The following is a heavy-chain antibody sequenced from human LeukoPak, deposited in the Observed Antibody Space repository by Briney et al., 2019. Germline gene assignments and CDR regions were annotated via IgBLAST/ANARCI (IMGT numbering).Heavy chain of an antibody. V-gene: IGHV4-59*08. CDR2: IYYSGST. Sequence: PSETLSLTCTVSGGSISSYYWSWIRQPPGKGLEWIGYIYYSGSTNYNPSLTGRVTISLDTSKNQFSLKLSSVTAADTAVYYCARHKGDTALRAFDMWGQGTMVTVSS. D-gene: IGHD5-18*01. CDR3: ARHKGDTALRAFDM. J-gene: IGHJ3*02. CDR1: GGSISSYY.